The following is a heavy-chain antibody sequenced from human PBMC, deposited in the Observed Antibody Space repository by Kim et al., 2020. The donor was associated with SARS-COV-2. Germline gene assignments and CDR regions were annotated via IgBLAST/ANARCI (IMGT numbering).Heavy chain of an antibody. J-gene: IGHJ4*01. CDR2: ISAGNDNT. Sequence: ASVKVSCKTSGYTFTNYAIHWVRQAPGQRLEWMGWISAGNDNTRYSQKFQGRVTITSDTSASTVYMDLSSLTSEDTAVYYCARGRYCSNTSCSYYFDNWG. CDR1: GYTFTNYA. D-gene: IGHD2-2*01. CDR3: ARGRYCSNTSCSYYFDN. V-gene: IGHV1-3*01.